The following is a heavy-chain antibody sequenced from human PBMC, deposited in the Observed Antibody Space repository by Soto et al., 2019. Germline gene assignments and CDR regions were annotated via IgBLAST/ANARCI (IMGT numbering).Heavy chain of an antibody. CDR1: GGTFSSYA. CDR2: IIPIFGTA. V-gene: IGHV1-69*13. CDR3: ARGHDYVWGSYRPPLDY. Sequence: SVKVSCKASGGTFSSYAISWVRQAPGQGLEWMGGIIPIFGTANYAQKFQGRVTITADESTSTAYMELSSLRSEDTAVYYCARGHDYVWGSYRPPLDYWGQGTLVTVSS. J-gene: IGHJ4*02. D-gene: IGHD3-16*02.